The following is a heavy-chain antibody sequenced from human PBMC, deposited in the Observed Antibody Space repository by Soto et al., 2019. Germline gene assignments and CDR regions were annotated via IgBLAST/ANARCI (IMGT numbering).Heavy chain of an antibody. CDR3: ARFDYSNYYYYYGMDV. CDR2: IWYDGSNK. D-gene: IGHD4-4*01. J-gene: IGHJ6*02. V-gene: IGHV3-33*01. CDR1: GFTFSSYG. Sequence: GGSLRLSCAASGFTFSSYGMHWVRQAPGKGLEWVAVIWYDGSNKYYADSVKGRFTISRDNSKNTLYLQMNSLRAEDTAVYYCARFDYSNYYYYYGMDVWGQGTTVTVSS.